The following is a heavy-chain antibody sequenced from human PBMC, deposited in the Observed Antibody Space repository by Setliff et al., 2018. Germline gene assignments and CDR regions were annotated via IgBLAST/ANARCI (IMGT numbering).Heavy chain of an antibody. J-gene: IGHJ5*02. V-gene: IGHV3-74*01. CDR2: INGDGSIT. CDR3: LVAYTSSWYSSGFDP. CDR1: GLTFTSKW. D-gene: IGHD6-13*01. Sequence: GGPLRLSCAASGLTFTSKWMHWVRQAPGKGLVWVSRINGDGSITSYADSVRDRFTISRDSSKNTLYLQMNSLRLEDTAVYYCLVAYTSSWYSSGFDPWGQGTLVTVSS.